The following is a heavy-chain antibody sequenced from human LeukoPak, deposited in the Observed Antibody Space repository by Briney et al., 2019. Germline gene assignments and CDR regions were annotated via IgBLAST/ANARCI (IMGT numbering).Heavy chain of an antibody. Sequence: SETLSLTCTVSGGSISSSRYYWGWIRQPPGKGLEWIGIIYYTGSTYYNPSLKSRVTISVDTSKNQFSLRLTSVTAADTAVYYCARHRDYYDTWGRGTLVTVSS. D-gene: IGHD3-22*01. V-gene: IGHV4-39*01. CDR2: IYYTGST. J-gene: IGHJ4*01. CDR3: ARHRDYYDT. CDR1: GGSISSSRYY.